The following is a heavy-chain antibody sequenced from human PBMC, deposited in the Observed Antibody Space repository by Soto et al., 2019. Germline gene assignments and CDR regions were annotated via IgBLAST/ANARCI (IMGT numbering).Heavy chain of an antibody. V-gene: IGHV3-23*01. D-gene: IGHD2-15*01. J-gene: IGHJ4*02. CDR3: AKGGGVVVVAATFY. Sequence: GGSLRLSCAASGFTFSSYAMSWVRQAPGKGLEWVSAISGSGGSTYYADSVKGRFTISRDNSKNTLYLQMNSLRAEDTAVYYCAKGGGVVVVAATFYWGQGTLVTVSS. CDR1: GFTFSSYA. CDR2: ISGSGGST.